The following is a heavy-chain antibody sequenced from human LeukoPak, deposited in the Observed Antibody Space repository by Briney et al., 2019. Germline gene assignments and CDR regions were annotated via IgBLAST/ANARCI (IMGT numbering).Heavy chain of an antibody. Sequence: GASVKVSCKVSGYALTELSMHWVRQAPGQGLEWMGIINPSGGSTSYAQKFQGRVTMTRDTSTSTVYMELSSLRSEDTAVYYCATGPSSGWYVGGQGTLVTVSS. CDR3: ATGPSSGWYV. CDR2: INPSGGST. V-gene: IGHV1-46*01. J-gene: IGHJ4*02. D-gene: IGHD6-19*01. CDR1: GYALTELS.